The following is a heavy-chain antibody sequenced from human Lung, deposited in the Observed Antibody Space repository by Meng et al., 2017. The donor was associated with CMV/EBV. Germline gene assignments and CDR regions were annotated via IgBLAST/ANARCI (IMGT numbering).Heavy chain of an antibody. D-gene: IGHD1-1*01. Sequence: GESLKISCAGSGFTISNAKISWVRQAPGKGLEWVARIKPTTEHETIDYAAPVEGRFTISRDDSRNTVYLQMNSLKSEDTAVYFCTTVNWNYDAYWGQGTVVTVSS. CDR2: IKPTTEHETI. CDR3: TTVNWNYDAY. CDR1: GFTISNAK. V-gene: IGHV3-15*01. J-gene: IGHJ4*02.